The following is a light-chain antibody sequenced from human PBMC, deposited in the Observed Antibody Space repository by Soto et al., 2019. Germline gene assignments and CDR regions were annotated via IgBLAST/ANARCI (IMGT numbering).Light chain of an antibody. CDR3: CSYAGGPYV. Sequence: QSVLTQPRSASGSPGQSVAISCTGTSSDVGGYDYVSWYQQHPGKAPNVIIFDVSKRPSGVPDRFSGSKSGNTASLTISGLQAEDEADYYCCSYAGGPYVFGTGTKVTVL. CDR1: SSDVGGYDY. J-gene: IGLJ1*01. V-gene: IGLV2-11*01. CDR2: DVS.